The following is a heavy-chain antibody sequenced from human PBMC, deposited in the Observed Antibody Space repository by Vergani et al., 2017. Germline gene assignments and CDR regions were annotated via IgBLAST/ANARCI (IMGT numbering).Heavy chain of an antibody. CDR3: ATATLHYMSTFGGVIVPYYFDY. J-gene: IGHJ4*02. CDR2: FDPEDGET. D-gene: IGHD3-16*02. Sequence: QVQLVQSGAEVKKPGASVKVSCKVSGYTLTELSMHWVRQAPGKGLEWMGGFDPEDGETIYAQKFQGRVTMTEDTSTDTAYMELSSLRSEDTAVYYCATATLHYMSTFGGVIVPYYFDYWGQGTLVTVSS. V-gene: IGHV1-24*01. CDR1: GYTLTELS.